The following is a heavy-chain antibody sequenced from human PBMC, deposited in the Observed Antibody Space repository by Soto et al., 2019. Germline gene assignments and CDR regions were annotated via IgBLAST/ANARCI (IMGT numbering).Heavy chain of an antibody. Sequence: QVQLVESGGGVVQPGRSLRLSCAASGFTFSSYAMHWVRQAPGKGLEWVAVISYDGSNKYYADSVKGRFTISRDNSKNTLYLQMSSLRAEDTAEYYCARTYCSGCSCYSYYYYVMDVWGQGNTVTLSS. CDR2: ISYDGSNK. CDR1: GFTFSSYA. J-gene: IGHJ6*01. CDR3: ARTYCSGCSCYSYYYYVMDV. D-gene: IGHD2-15*01. V-gene: IGHV3-30-3*01.